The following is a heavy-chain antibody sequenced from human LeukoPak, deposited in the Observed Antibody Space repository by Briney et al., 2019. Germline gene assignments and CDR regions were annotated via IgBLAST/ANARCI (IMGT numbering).Heavy chain of an antibody. D-gene: IGHD3-16*02. CDR3: ASRERYRLDY. Sequence: PSETLSLTCTVSGGSISSSSYYWGWIRQPPGKGLEWIGSIYYSGSTYYNPSLKSRVTISVDTSKNQFSLKLSSVTAADTAVYYWASRERYRLDYWGQGTLVTVSS. CDR1: GGSISSSSYY. CDR2: IYYSGST. V-gene: IGHV4-39*07. J-gene: IGHJ4*02.